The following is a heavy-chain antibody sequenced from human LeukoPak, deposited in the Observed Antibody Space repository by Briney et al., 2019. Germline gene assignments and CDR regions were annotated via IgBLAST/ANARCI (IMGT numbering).Heavy chain of an antibody. Sequence: GESLKISCKGSGYSFTSFWIGWVRQMPGKGLELMGIIYPGDSDTRYSPSFQGQVTISADKSISTAYLQWSSLKASDTAMYYCARHPQQYGDYLSAYYFDYWGQGTLVTVSS. CDR2: IYPGDSDT. CDR3: ARHPQQYGDYLSAYYFDY. D-gene: IGHD4-17*01. V-gene: IGHV5-51*01. CDR1: GYSFTSFW. J-gene: IGHJ4*02.